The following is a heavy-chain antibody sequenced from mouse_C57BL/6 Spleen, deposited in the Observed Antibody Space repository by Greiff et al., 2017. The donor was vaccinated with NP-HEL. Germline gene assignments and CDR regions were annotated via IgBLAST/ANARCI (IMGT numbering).Heavy chain of an antibody. D-gene: IGHD2-4*01. V-gene: IGHV1-74*01. CDR3: AMGIMITPYAMDY. J-gene: IGHJ4*01. CDR2: IHPSDSDT. CDR1: GYTFTSYW. Sequence: QVQLKQPGAELVKPGASVKVSCKASGYTFTSYWMHWVKQRPGQGLEWIGRIHPSDSDTNYNQKFKGKATLTVDKSSSTAYMQLSSLTSEDSAVYYCAMGIMITPYAMDYWGQGTSVTVSS.